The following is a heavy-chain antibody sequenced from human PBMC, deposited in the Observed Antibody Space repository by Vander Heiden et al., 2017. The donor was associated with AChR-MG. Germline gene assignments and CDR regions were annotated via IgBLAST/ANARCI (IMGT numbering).Heavy chain of an antibody. Sequence: QVQLVQSGAEVKKPGASVKVSCKASGYNFTSYEFNWVRQATGQGLEWMGWMNPNSGNTGYAQKFQGRVTMTRNTSISTAYMELSSLRSEDTAVYYCARSAYYYDSSGYYHVYWGQGTLVTVSS. CDR2: MNPNSGNT. J-gene: IGHJ4*02. CDR1: GYNFTSYE. D-gene: IGHD3-22*01. V-gene: IGHV1-8*01. CDR3: ARSAYYYDSSGYYHVY.